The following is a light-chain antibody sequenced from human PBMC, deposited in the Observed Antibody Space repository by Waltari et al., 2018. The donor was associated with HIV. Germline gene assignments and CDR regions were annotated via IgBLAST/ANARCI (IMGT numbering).Light chain of an antibody. CDR2: GAS. CDR1: QSVSSN. V-gene: IGKV3-15*01. CDR3: QQYNNWPRT. J-gene: IGKJ1*01. Sequence: EIVMTQSPATLSVSPGERATLSCRASQSVSSNLAWYQQKPGQAPRLLNYGASTRATGIPARFSGCGSGKELTLTISSLQAEDFAVDYCQQYNNWPRTFGQGTKVEIK.